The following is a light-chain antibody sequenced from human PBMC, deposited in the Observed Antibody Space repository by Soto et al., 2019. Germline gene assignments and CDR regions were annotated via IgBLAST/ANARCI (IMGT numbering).Light chain of an antibody. J-gene: IGLJ2*01. Sequence: QSALTQPASVSGSPGQSITISCTGTYSDVGSYNLVSWYQHHPGKAPKLIIYEGSKRPSGVSNRFSASKSGNTASLTISGVQAEDEADYYCCSYAGTTTWVFGGGTKLTVL. CDR3: CSYAGTTTWV. V-gene: IGLV2-23*01. CDR1: YSDVGSYNL. CDR2: EGS.